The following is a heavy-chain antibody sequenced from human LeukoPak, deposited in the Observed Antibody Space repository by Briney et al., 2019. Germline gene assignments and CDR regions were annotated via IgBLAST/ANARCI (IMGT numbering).Heavy chain of an antibody. D-gene: IGHD3-9*01. J-gene: IGHJ4*02. CDR2: IYPSDSDA. Sequence: GESLKTSCKASGYRFTSYWIGWVRQMPGKGLEWVGIIYPSDSDARYSPSFQGQVTISADKSINTAYLQWSSLKASDTAMYYCARRNYDILTGYYNDYFDYWGQGTLVTVSP. CDR1: GYRFTSYW. CDR3: ARRNYDILTGYYNDYFDY. V-gene: IGHV5-51*01.